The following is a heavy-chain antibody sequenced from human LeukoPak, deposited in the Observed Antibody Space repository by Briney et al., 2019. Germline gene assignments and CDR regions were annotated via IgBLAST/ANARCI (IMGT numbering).Heavy chain of an antibody. CDR2: INPNSGGT. J-gene: IGHJ3*02. CDR3: ARGRGYSYGFLDDDAFDI. D-gene: IGHD5-18*01. V-gene: IGHV1-2*02. Sequence: ASVKVSCKASGYTFTSYGISWVRQAPGQGLEWMGWINPNSGGTNYAQKFQGRVTMTRDTSISTAYMELSRLRSDDTAVYYCARGRGYSYGFLDDDAFDIWGQGTMVTVSS. CDR1: GYTFTSYG.